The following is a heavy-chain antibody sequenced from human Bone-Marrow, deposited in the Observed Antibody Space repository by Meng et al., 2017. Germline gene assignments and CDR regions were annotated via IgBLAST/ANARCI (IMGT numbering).Heavy chain of an antibody. J-gene: IGHJ4*02. V-gene: IGHV4-34*01. D-gene: IGHD4-11*01. CDR3: ARGPTTMAHDFDY. Sequence: QLQPQESGPGLVKPSETLSLICTVSGGSFSDYYWSWIRQPPGKGLEWIGEINHSGSTNYNPSLESRATISVDTSQNNLSLKLSSVTAADSAVYYCARGPTTMAHDFDYWGQGTLVTVSS. CDR1: GGSFSDYY. CDR2: INHSGST.